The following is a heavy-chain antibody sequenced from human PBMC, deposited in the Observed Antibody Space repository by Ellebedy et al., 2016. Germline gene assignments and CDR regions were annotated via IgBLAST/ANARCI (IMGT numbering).Heavy chain of an antibody. D-gene: IGHD6-13*01. Sequence: ASVKVSCKASGYTFTSYAMHWVRQAPGQRLEWMGWINAGNGNTEYSQKFQGRVTITRDTSASTAYMELSSLVSEDTAVYYCARGGYSPNYGMDVWGQGTTVTVSS. CDR2: INAGNGNT. CDR3: ARGGYSPNYGMDV. CDR1: GYTFTSYA. V-gene: IGHV1-3*01. J-gene: IGHJ6*02.